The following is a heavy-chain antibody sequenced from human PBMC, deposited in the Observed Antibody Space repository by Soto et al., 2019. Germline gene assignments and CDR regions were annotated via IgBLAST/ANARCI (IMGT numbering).Heavy chain of an antibody. J-gene: IGHJ4*02. V-gene: IGHV3-30-3*01. Sequence: QVQLVESGGGVVQPGRSLRLSCAASGFTFSPYAMHWVRQAPGKGLEWVAVISYDGNNKYYADSVKGRFTISRDNSKNTLYLQMNSLRTEDTAVYYCASDWTNYFDNWGQGTLVTVSS. CDR3: ASDWTNYFDN. CDR2: ISYDGNNK. D-gene: IGHD3-3*01. CDR1: GFTFSPYA.